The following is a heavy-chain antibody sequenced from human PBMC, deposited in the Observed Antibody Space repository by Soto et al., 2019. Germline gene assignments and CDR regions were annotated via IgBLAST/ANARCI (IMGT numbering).Heavy chain of an antibody. J-gene: IGHJ4*02. V-gene: IGHV4-39*01. D-gene: IGHD6-19*01. CDR2: IYYSGST. Sequence: NPSETLSLTCTVSGGSISSSSYYWGWIRQPPGKGLEWIGSIYYSGSTYYNPSLKSRVTISVDTSKNQFSLKLSSVTAADTAVYYCATRAAVLRNHGPYYFDYWGQGTLVTVSS. CDR1: GGSISSSSYY. CDR3: ATRAAVLRNHGPYYFDY.